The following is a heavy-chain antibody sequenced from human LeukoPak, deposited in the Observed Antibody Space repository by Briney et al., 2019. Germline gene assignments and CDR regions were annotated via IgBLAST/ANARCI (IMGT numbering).Heavy chain of an antibody. V-gene: IGHV1-46*01. CDR1: GYTFTSYY. Sequence: ASVKVSCKASGYTFTSYYMHWVRQAPGQGLEWMGIINPSGGSTSYAQKFQGRVTITADESTSTAYMELSSLRSEDTAVYYCARDVRGYSGYEEGSYYYYGMDVWGQGTTVTVSS. CDR3: ARDVRGYSGYEEGSYYYYGMDV. CDR2: INPSGGST. J-gene: IGHJ6*02. D-gene: IGHD5-12*01.